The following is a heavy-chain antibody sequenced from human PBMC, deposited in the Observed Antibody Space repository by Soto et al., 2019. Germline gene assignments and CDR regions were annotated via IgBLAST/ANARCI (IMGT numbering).Heavy chain of an antibody. D-gene: IGHD2-2*01. CDR3: ARALGYCSSTSCYQLDY. CDR1: GGTFSSYA. Sequence: GASVKVSCKASGGTFSSYAISWVRQAPGQGLEWMGGIIPIFGTANYAQKFQGRVTITADKSTSTAYMELGSLRSEDTAVYYCARALGYCSSTSCYQLDYWGQGTLVTVSS. V-gene: IGHV1-69*06. J-gene: IGHJ4*02. CDR2: IIPIFGTA.